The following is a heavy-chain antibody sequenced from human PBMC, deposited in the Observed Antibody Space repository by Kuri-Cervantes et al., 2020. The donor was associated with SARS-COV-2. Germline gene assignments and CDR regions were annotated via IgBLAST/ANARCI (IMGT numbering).Heavy chain of an antibody. D-gene: IGHD3-3*02. CDR2: IYYSGST. CDR3: ARHFRHRQHFDY. Sequence: GSLRLSCTVSGGSISSYYWSWIRQPPGKGLEWIGTIYYSGSTYYSPSLKSRVTISVDTSKNQFSLKLSSVTAADTAVYYCARHFRHRQHFDYWGQGTLVTVSS. V-gene: IGHV4-59*05. CDR1: GGSISSYY. J-gene: IGHJ4*02.